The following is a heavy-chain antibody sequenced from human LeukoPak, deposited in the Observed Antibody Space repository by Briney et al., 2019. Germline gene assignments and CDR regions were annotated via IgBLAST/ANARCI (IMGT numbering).Heavy chain of an antibody. CDR3: ARRVRSADYRLGY. CDR2: ISPSGNT. V-gene: IGHV4-34*01. D-gene: IGHD4-11*01. Sequence: NPSETLSLTCAVYGGSFTIYSWTWIRQPPGKSLEWVGEISPSGNTQYNPSLKSRVTISLDASKSQFYLKLNSVTAADTAVYYCARRVRSADYRLGYWGQGTLVTVSS. J-gene: IGHJ4*02. CDR1: GGSFTIYS.